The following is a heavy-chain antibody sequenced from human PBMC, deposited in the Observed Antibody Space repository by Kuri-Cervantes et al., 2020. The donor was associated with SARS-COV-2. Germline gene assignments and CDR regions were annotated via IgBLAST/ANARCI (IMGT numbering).Heavy chain of an antibody. J-gene: IGHJ6*02. CDR3: ARGMVRGIIQYYYYAMDV. CDR2: INPNSGGT. CDR1: GGTFSSYA. V-gene: IGHV1-2*04. Sequence: ASVKVSCKASGGTFSSYAISWVRQAPGQGLEWMGWINPNSGGTNYAQNFRGWVTMARDTSISTAYMELSRLRSDDTAVYYCARGMVRGIIQYYYYAMDVWGQGTTVTVSS. D-gene: IGHD3-10*01.